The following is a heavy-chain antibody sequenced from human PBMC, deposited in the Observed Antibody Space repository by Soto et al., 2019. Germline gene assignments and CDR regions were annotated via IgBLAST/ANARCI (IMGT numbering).Heavy chain of an antibody. CDR3: AKGKDTANYYYGMDV. CDR1: GFTFSSYG. V-gene: IGHV3-30*18. CDR2: ISYDGSNK. Sequence: GGSLRLSCAASGFTFSSYGMHWVRQAPGKGLEWVAVISYDGSNKYYADSVKGRFTISRDNSKNTLYLQMNSLRAEDTAVYYCAKGKDTANYYYGMDVWGQGTTVTVSS. J-gene: IGHJ6*02. D-gene: IGHD5-18*01.